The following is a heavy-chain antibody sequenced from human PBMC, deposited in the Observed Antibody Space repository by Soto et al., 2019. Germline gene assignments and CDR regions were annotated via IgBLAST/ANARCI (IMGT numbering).Heavy chain of an antibody. CDR1: GASITQDY. CDR3: ARGGGSPYHKQEFHF. V-gene: IGHV4-59*01. J-gene: IGHJ4*02. Sequence: PSQTLSLTCTVSGASITQDYWNWIRQSPGKGLEWIVSVSSTGSTVYNPSLTSRVTVSLDTSKNQFSLTLNSVTAADTAVYHCARGGGSPYHKQEFHFCGQGTLGT. D-gene: IGHD6-13*01. CDR2: VSSTGST.